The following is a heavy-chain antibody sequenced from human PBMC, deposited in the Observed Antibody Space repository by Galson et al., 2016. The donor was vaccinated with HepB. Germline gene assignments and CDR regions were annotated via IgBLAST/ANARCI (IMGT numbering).Heavy chain of an antibody. Sequence: SLRLSCAASGFIFSAYAMAWVRQAPGKGLEWVSSTSGSGETTYYSDSVRGRFIISRDNHKNTLLLQMTSLSAEDTAVYYCAKGGLKLVHFDYWGQGALVTVSS. V-gene: IGHV3-23*01. D-gene: IGHD3-10*01. CDR2: TSGSGETT. J-gene: IGHJ4*02. CDR3: AKGGLKLVHFDY. CDR1: GFIFSAYA.